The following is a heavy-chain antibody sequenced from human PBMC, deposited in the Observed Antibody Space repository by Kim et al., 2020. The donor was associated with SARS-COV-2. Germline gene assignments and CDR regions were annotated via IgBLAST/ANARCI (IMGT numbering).Heavy chain of an antibody. V-gene: IGHV1-2*02. J-gene: IGHJ4*02. Sequence: YAQKFQGRVTMTRDTSISTAYMELSRLRSDDTAVYYCAAYYYDSSGYLDYWGQGTLVTVSS. CDR3: AAYYYDSSGYLDY. D-gene: IGHD3-22*01.